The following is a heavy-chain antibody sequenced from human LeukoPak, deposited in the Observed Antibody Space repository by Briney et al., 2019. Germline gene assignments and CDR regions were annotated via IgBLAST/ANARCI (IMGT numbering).Heavy chain of an antibody. V-gene: IGHV3-23*01. D-gene: IGHD3-22*01. J-gene: IGHJ4*02. Sequence: GGSLRLSCAASGFTFSSYAMSWVRQAPGKGLEWVSAISGSGGSTYYADSVKGRFTISRDNTKNTLYLQMNSLRAEDTAVYYCAKDTSTYYYDSSGYYWDYWGQGTLVTVSS. CDR2: ISGSGGST. CDR1: GFTFSSYA. CDR3: AKDTSTYYYDSSGYYWDY.